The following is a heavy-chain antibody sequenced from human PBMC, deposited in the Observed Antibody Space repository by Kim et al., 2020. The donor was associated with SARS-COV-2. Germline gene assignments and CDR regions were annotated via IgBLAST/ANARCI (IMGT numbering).Heavy chain of an antibody. J-gene: IGHJ4*02. D-gene: IGHD3-22*01. V-gene: IGHV3-11*01. CDR1: GFTFSDYY. Sequence: GGSLRLSCAASGFTFSDYYMSWIRQAPGKGLEWVSYISSSGSTIYYADSVKGRFTISRDNAKNSLYLQMNSLRAEDTAVYYCARGRVYYDSSGDEGFGDYWGQGTLVTVSS. CDR2: ISSSGSTI. CDR3: ARGRVYYDSSGDEGFGDY.